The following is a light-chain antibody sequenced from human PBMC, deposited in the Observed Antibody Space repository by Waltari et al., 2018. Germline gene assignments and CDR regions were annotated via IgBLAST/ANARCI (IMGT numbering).Light chain of an antibody. V-gene: IGKV1-6*01. CDR3: LQDYNYPRT. CDR2: GAS. J-gene: IGKJ1*01. Sequence: AIQMTLSLSSLSASVGGRVTITCRATQALGSELAWYQQRPGEAPKVLIYGASRLQNGVPSRFSGSGSGTYFTLTISSLQPEDFATYYCLQDYNYPRTFGQGTKVEV. CDR1: QALGSE.